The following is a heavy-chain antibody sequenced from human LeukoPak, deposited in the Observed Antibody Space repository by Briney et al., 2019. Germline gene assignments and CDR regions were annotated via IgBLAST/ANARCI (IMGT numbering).Heavy chain of an antibody. D-gene: IGHD6-19*01. CDR2: INPNSGGT. CDR3: ASSSGWYGWFDP. V-gene: IGHV1-2*02. J-gene: IGHJ5*02. CDR1: GYTFTGYY. Sequence: ASVKVSCKASGYTFTGYYMRWVRQAPGQGLEWMGWINPNSGGTNYAQKFQGRVTMTRDTSISTAYMELSRLRSDDTAVYYCASSSGWYGWFDPWGQGTLVTVSS.